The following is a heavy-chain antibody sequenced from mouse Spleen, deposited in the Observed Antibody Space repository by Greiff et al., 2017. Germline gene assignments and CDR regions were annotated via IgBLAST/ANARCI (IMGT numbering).Heavy chain of an antibody. CDR1: GYTFTSYW. CDR3: ARRITTDGDY. Sequence: VQLQQPGAELVKPGASVKLSCKASGYTFTSYWMQWVKQRPGQGLEWIGEIDPSDSYTNYNQKFKGKATLTVDTSSSTAYMQLSSLTSEDSAVYYCARRITTDGDYWGQGTTLTVSS. CDR2: IDPSDSYT. J-gene: IGHJ2*01. D-gene: IGHD1-1*01. V-gene: IGHV1-50*01.